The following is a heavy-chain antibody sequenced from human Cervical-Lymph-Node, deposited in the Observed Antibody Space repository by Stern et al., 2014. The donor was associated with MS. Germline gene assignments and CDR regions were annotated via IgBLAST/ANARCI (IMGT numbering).Heavy chain of an antibody. J-gene: IGHJ1*01. D-gene: IGHD6-19*01. V-gene: IGHV3-11*06. CDR2: ISGSTSYT. Sequence: QMQLVQSGGGLVKPGGSLRLSCAASGFTFSDYYLTWIRQAPGKGLEWVSYISGSTSYTNYADSVKGRFTISSDNTKNSLYLRMTSLRAEDTAVYYCALFSSGYAFHHWGQGTLVTVSS. CDR3: ALFSSGYAFHH. CDR1: GFTFSDYY.